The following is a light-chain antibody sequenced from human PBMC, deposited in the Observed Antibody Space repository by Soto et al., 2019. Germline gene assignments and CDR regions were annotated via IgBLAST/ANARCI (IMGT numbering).Light chain of an antibody. CDR2: DTS. Sequence: EFVLTQSPGTLSLSPGERATLSYRASQSLANSFIALYQQKPGQAPRLLIYDTSSRASGIPDRFSGSGSGTDFTLTISRLEPEDFAVYYCQQYGNSPITFGQGTRLEIK. J-gene: IGKJ5*01. V-gene: IGKV3-20*01. CDR3: QQYGNSPIT. CDR1: QSLANSF.